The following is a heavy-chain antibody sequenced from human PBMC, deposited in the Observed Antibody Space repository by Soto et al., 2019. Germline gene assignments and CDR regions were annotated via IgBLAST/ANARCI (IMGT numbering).Heavy chain of an antibody. V-gene: IGHV4-31*03. CDR2: IYYSGST. J-gene: IGHJ4*02. CDR1: GGSISSGSYY. Sequence: QVQLQESGPGLVKPSQTLSLTCTVSGGSISSGSYYWSWVRQHPGKGLEWIGYIYYSGSTYNNPSLKSRVTILVDTSKNPFSLKLSSVTAADTAVYYCARAPWEYQPLHRYFDYWGQGTLVTVSS. CDR3: ARAPWEYQPLHRYFDY. D-gene: IGHD2-2*01.